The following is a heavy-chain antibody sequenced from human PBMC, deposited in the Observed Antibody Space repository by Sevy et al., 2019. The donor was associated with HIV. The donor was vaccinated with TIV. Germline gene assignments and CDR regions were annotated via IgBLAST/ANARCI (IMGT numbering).Heavy chain of an antibody. D-gene: IGHD4-17*01. CDR3: ARDGGTLTTPGAFDF. CDR2: IFHSGHT. Sequence: SLTRAVSGGSISSGVYSWNWIRQPPGKGLEWIGYIFHSGHTYYNPSLKSRLTISLDMSKNQFSLKMNSVTAADTAVYYCARDGGTLTTPGAFDFWGQGTMVTVSS. J-gene: IGHJ3*01. V-gene: IGHV4-30-2*01. CDR1: GGSISSGVYS.